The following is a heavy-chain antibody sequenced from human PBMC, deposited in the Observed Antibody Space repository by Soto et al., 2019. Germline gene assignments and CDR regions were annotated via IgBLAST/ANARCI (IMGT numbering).Heavy chain of an antibody. V-gene: IGHV1-18*01. CDR2: ISAYNGNT. Sequence: VEVSSKASGYTFTSYGISWVRQAPGQGREWMGWISAYNGNTNYAQKLQGRVTMTTDTSTSQGYLERRTMRSNDAVVYYCARDSVVAVAGTSQVDYWG. J-gene: IGHJ4*01. CDR3: ARDSVVAVAGTSQVDY. D-gene: IGHD6-19*01. CDR1: GYTFTSYG.